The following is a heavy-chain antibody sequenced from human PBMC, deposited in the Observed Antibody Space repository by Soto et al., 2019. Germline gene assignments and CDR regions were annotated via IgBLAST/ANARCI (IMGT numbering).Heavy chain of an antibody. J-gene: IGHJ4*02. V-gene: IGHV4-30-4*01. Sequence: QVQLQESGPGLVKPSQTLSLTCTVSGGSISSGDYYWSWIRQPPGKGLEWIGYIYYSGSTYYNPSLESRVTISVDTSKNQFSLKLTSVTAADTAVYYCASTLGIIYYERSDIDYWGQGTLVTVSS. D-gene: IGHD3-22*01. CDR2: IYYSGST. CDR3: ASTLGIIYYERSDIDY. CDR1: GGSISSGDYY.